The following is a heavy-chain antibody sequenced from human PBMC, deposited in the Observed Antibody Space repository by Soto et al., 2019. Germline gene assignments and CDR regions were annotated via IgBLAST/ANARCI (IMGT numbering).Heavy chain of an antibody. D-gene: IGHD6-19*01. CDR2: ISSSGSTI. CDR1: GFTFSDYY. V-gene: IGHV3-11*01. CDR3: ARVSRDKSGNSSGWPTSVDYYYGMDV. Sequence: PGGSLRLSCAASGFTFSDYYMSWIRQAPGKGLEWVSYISSSGSTIYYADSVKGRFTISRDNAKNSLYLQMNSLRAEDTAVYYCARVSRDKSGNSSGWPTSVDYYYGMDVWGQGTTVTVSS. J-gene: IGHJ6*02.